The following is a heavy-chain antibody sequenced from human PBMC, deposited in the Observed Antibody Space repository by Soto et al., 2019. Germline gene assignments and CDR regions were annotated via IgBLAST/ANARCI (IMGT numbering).Heavy chain of an antibody. D-gene: IGHD3-10*01. CDR3: ARGYGSGSYLGVGPRYYYYGMDV. CDR1: GGSMSRTNW. CDR2: IFHSGNT. J-gene: IGHJ6*02. Sequence: PSEALSLTCAVSGGSMSRTNWWSWVRQSPGKGLEWIGEIFHSGNTNYNPSLKSRVAISVDTSQNQFSLKLSSVTAADTAVYYCARGYGSGSYLGVGPRYYYYGMDVWGQGTTVTVSS. V-gene: IGHV4-4*02.